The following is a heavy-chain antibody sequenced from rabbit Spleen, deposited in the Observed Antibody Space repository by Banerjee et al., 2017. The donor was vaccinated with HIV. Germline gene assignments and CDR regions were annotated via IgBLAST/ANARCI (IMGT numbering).Heavy chain of an antibody. D-gene: IGHD4-1*01. J-gene: IGHJ4*01. V-gene: IGHV1S40*01. CDR1: GFSFSSRYY. CDR3: ARETSSGWGVVSYYFSL. CDR2: IYSGSSGDT. Sequence: QSLEESGGDLVKPGASLTLTCTASGFSFSSRYYMCWVRQAPGKGLEWIACIYSGSSGDTYYASWAKGRFPISKTSSTTVTLQMTSLTAADTATYFCARETSSGWGVVSYYFSLWGQGTLVTVS.